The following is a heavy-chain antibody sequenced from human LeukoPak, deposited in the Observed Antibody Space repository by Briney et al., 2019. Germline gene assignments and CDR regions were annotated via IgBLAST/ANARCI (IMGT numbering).Heavy chain of an antibody. CDR3: AKVPSIAARPPFDY. V-gene: IGHV3-23*01. Sequence: GGSLRLSCAASGFTFSSYAMSWVRQAPGKGLEWVPAISGSGGSTYYADSVKGRFTISRDNSKNTLYPQMNSLRAEDTAVYYCAKVPSIAARPPFDYWGQGTLVTVSS. CDR2: ISGSGGST. J-gene: IGHJ4*02. CDR1: GFTFSSYA. D-gene: IGHD6-6*01.